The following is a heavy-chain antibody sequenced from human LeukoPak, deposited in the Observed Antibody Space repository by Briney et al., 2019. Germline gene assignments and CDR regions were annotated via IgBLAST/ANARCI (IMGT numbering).Heavy chain of an antibody. V-gene: IGHV1-69*13. Sequence: ASVKVSCKASGGTFSSYAISWVRQAPGQGLEWMGGIIPIFGTANYAQKFQGRVTITADESMSTAYMELSSLRSEDTAVYYCARQVWATAVAVGRAEYYFDYWGQGTLVTVSS. CDR1: GGTFSSYA. CDR2: IIPIFGTA. CDR3: ARQVWATAVAVGRAEYYFDY. D-gene: IGHD6-19*01. J-gene: IGHJ4*02.